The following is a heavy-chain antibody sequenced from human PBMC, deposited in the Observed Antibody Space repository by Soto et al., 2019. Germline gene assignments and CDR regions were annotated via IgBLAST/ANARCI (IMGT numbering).Heavy chain of an antibody. CDR1: GYTFTSYD. D-gene: IGHD3-3*01. CDR3: ARITYYDFWSGYYDFDY. J-gene: IGHJ4*02. Sequence: ASVKVSCKASGYTFTSYDINWVRQATGQGLEWMGWMNPNSGNTGYAQKFQGRVTMTRNTSISTAYMELSSLRSEDTAVYYCARITYYDFWSGYYDFDYWGQGTLVTVSS. CDR2: MNPNSGNT. V-gene: IGHV1-8*01.